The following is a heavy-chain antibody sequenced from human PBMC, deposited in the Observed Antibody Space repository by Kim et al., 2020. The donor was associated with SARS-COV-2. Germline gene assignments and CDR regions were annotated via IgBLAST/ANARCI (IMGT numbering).Heavy chain of an antibody. V-gene: IGHV1-24*01. CDR1: GYTLTELS. D-gene: IGHD6-13*01. J-gene: IGHJ4*02. CDR3: ATAGGHEGSSWAPGY. Sequence: ASVKVSCKVSGYTLTELSMHWVRQAPGKGLEWMGGFDPEDGETIYAQKFQGRVTMTEDTSTDTAYMELSSLRSEDTAVYYCATAGGHEGSSWAPGYWGQGTLVTVSS. CDR2: FDPEDGET.